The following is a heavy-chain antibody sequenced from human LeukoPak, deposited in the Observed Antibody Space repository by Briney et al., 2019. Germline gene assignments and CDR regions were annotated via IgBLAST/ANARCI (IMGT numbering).Heavy chain of an antibody. CDR3: ATLPKRGYSYGLGY. D-gene: IGHD5-18*01. J-gene: IGHJ4*02. CDR1: GGSFSGYY. Sequence: ETLSLTCAVYGGSFSGYYWSWIRQPPGKGLEWIGEINHSGSTNYNPSLKSRVTISVDTSKNQFSLKLSSVTAADTAVYYCATLPKRGYSYGLGYWGQGTLVTVSS. CDR2: INHSGST. V-gene: IGHV4-34*01.